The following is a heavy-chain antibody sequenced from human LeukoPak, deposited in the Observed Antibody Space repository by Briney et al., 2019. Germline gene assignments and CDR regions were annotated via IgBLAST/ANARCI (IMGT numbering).Heavy chain of an antibody. D-gene: IGHD1-26*01. Sequence: SETLSLTCSVSGVSISNYYWTWIRQPPGKGLEWVGYVYYSGNTNYNPSLKSRVTMSVDTSKNHFSLKLSSVTAADTAVYYCARASSGTYYYFENWGQGTLVTVSS. V-gene: IGHV4-59*12. J-gene: IGHJ4*02. CDR2: VYYSGNT. CDR3: ARASSGTYYYFEN. CDR1: GVSISNYY.